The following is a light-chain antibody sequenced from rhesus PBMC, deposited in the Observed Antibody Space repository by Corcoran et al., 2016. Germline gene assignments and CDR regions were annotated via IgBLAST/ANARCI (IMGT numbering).Light chain of an antibody. Sequence: DIVMTQTPLSLPVTPGEPASISCRSSQSLVDSEDGNTYLDWYLRKPGPSPQLLIYEVSNRVSGVPARFSGSGSDTDFTLQITRVEAEDVGIYYCMPSTHVPLPFGGGTKVEL. J-gene: IGKJ4*01. CDR1: QSLVDSEDGNTY. CDR2: EVS. V-gene: IGKV2-86*01. CDR3: MPSTHVPLP.